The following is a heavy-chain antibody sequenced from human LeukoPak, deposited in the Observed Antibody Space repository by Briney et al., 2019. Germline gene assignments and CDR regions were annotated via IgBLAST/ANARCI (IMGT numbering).Heavy chain of an antibody. CDR3: ARFADFSHFDY. CDR1: GFSLRTNGMR. Sequence: SGPAVVKPPQTLTLTCTFSGFSLRTNGMRVRWIRQPPGKALEWLARIDWDDDKFYSTSLKTRLTISKDTSKNLVVLIMTNMGPVDTAAYYSARFADFSHFDYWGEGTLVTVSS. J-gene: IGHJ4*02. V-gene: IGHV2-70*04. D-gene: IGHD2/OR15-2a*01. CDR2: IDWDDDK.